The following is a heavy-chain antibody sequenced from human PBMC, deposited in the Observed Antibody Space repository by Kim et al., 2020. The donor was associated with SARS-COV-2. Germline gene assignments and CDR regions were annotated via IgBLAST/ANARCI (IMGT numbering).Heavy chain of an antibody. D-gene: IGHD5-18*01. CDR1: GFTFGDYA. CDR3: AKDGGYTAMDKIPYWYFDL. CDR2: ISWNSGSI. Sequence: GGSLRLSCAASGFTFGDYAMHWVRQAPGKGLEWVSGISWNSGSIGYADSVKGRFTISRDNAKNSLYLQMNSLRAEDTALYYCAKDGGYTAMDKIPYWYFDLWGRGTLVTVSS. V-gene: IGHV3-9*01. J-gene: IGHJ2*01.